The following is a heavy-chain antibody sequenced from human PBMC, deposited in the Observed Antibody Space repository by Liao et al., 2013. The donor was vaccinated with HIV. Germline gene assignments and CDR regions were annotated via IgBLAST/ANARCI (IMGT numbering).Heavy chain of an antibody. CDR2: IYASGNT. D-gene: IGHD3-10*01. CDR1: GASISSGGYY. V-gene: IGHV4-61*02. CDR3: ARGAMVRHRKPLDI. J-gene: IGHJ3*02. Sequence: QVQLQESGPGLVKPSQTLSLTCTVSGASISSGGYYWSWIRQTAGKGLEWIGRIYASGNTNYNPSLKSRVTISIDTSKNQFSLKLSSVTAADTAVYFCARGAMVRHRKPLDIWGQGTVVTVSS.